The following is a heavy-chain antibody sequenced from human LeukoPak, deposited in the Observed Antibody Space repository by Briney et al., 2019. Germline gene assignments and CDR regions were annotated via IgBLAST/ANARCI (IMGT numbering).Heavy chain of an antibody. J-gene: IGHJ4*02. CDR1: GFTFSRYA. D-gene: IGHD2-21*01. CDR2: ISGGGGST. Sequence: GGSLRLSCAASGFTFSRYAMLWVRQAPGKGLDWVSGISGGGGSTYYADTVKSRFTISRDNSKNTLYLQMNSLRAEDTAVYYCAKSDLAYCGGDCYSDYWGQGTLVTVSS. V-gene: IGHV3-23*01. CDR3: AKSDLAYCGGDCYSDY.